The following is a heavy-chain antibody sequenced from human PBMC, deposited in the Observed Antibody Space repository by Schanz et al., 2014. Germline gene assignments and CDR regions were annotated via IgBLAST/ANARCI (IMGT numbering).Heavy chain of an antibody. Sequence: QVHLVESGGDLVKPGGSLRLSCAASGFTFSDYYMAWIRQAPGKGLEWVSHISGSSIHKNYADSVKGRFSISRDNGETSVYLQINSLRVEDTAVYYCARFLARYQYYGVDVWGQGTTVTVSS. V-gene: IGHV3-11*05. CDR2: ISGSSIHK. CDR1: GFTFSDYY. CDR3: ARFLARYQYYGVDV. D-gene: IGHD3-3*01. J-gene: IGHJ6*02.